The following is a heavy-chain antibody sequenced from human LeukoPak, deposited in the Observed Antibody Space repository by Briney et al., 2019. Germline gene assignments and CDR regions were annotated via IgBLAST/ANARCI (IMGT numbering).Heavy chain of an antibody. Sequence: GGSLRLSCAASGFTFSSYGMHWVRQAPGKGLVWVAFIRYDGSNKYYADSVKGRFTISRDNSKNTLYLKMNSLRAEDTAVYYCAKNSATGHYYYYYYMDVWGNGTTVTVSS. CDR2: IRYDGSNK. J-gene: IGHJ6*03. V-gene: IGHV3-30*02. CDR3: AKNSATGHYYYYYYMDV. CDR1: GFTFSSYG. D-gene: IGHD1-14*01.